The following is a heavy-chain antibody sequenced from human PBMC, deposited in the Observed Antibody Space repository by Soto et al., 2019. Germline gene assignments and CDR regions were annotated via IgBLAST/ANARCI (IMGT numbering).Heavy chain of an antibody. CDR3: VRYSRAGAGGLDY. CDR1: GGSISSYY. CDR2: IYHSGIT. Sequence: SETLFLTCTVAGGSISSYYWSWVRQTPGKGLEWIGYIYHSGITKYNPSLKSRVTISIDTSKNQFSMKLDSATVADTARYYCVRYSRAGAGGLDYWGQGALVTVSS. D-gene: IGHD6-13*01. J-gene: IGHJ4*02. V-gene: IGHV4-59*01.